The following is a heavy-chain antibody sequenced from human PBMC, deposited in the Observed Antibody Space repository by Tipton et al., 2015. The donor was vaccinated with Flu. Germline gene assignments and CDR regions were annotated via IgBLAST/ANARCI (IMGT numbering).Heavy chain of an antibody. CDR3: ARRDYSNYVSDPKNWFDP. V-gene: IGHV4-39*07. CDR2: VHQTGNT. D-gene: IGHD4-11*01. CDR1: GDSIRSSNYY. Sequence: TLSLTCGVSGDSIRSSNYYWAWIRQPPGKGLEWIGNVHQTGNTYYNPSLMSRVTIAVDRPKNHFSLRLTSVSAADTAVYYCARRDYSNYVSDPKNWFDPWGQGTLVTVSS. J-gene: IGHJ5*02.